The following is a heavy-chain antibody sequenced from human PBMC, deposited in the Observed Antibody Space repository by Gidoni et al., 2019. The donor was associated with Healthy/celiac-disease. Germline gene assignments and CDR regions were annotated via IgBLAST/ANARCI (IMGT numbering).Heavy chain of an antibody. V-gene: IGHV4-39*01. Sequence: QLQLQESGPGLVKPSETLSLPCTVSGGSISSSSYYWGWIRQPPGKGLEWIGSIYYSGSTYYNPSLKSRVTISVDTSKNQFSLKLSSVTAADTAVYYCARGYCGGDCYLNWFDPWGQGTLVTVSS. J-gene: IGHJ5*02. CDR1: GGSISSSSYY. CDR3: ARGYCGGDCYLNWFDP. CDR2: IYYSGST. D-gene: IGHD2-21*02.